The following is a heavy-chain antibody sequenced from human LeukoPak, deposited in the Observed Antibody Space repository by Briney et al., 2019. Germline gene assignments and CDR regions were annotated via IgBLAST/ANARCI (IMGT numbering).Heavy chain of an antibody. Sequence: GGSLRLSCAASGFTFSSYWMNWARQAPGKGLEWVAVIQNDASTENFADSVKGRFTISRDNSKNTVFLRMNSLRVEDTAVYYCARELSQIVWGGLDYGGQGTLVSVSS. CDR2: IQNDASTE. CDR3: ARELSQIVWGGLDY. D-gene: IGHD2-21*01. V-gene: IGHV3-30*03. CDR1: GFTFSSYW. J-gene: IGHJ4*02.